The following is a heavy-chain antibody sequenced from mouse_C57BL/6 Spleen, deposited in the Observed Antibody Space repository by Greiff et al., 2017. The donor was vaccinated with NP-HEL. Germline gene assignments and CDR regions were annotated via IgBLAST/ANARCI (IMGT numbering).Heavy chain of an antibody. D-gene: IGHD1-1*01. CDR1: GYTFTSYW. J-gene: IGHJ2*01. V-gene: IGHV1-55*01. Sequence: QVQLQQSGAELVKPGASVKMSCKASGYTFTSYWITWVKQRPGQGLEWIGDIYPGSGSTNYNEKFKSKATLTVDTSSSTAYMQLISLTSEDSAGYYCARRTTVVATEYWGQGTTLTVSS. CDR2: IYPGSGST. CDR3: ARRTTVVATEY.